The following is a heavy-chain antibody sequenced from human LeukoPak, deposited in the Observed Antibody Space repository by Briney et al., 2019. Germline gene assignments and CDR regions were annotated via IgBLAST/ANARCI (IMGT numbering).Heavy chain of an antibody. V-gene: IGHV3-23*01. CDR1: GFTFSIYA. Sequence: GGSLRLSCAASGFTFSIYAMSWVRQAPGKGLEWVSAISASGVSTYYADSVKGRFTISRDNSKNTLTLQMNSLRAEDTAIYYCAKFRAAVVVAAADYWGQGTLVTVSS. D-gene: IGHD2-15*01. CDR2: ISASGVST. CDR3: AKFRAAVVVAAADY. J-gene: IGHJ4*02.